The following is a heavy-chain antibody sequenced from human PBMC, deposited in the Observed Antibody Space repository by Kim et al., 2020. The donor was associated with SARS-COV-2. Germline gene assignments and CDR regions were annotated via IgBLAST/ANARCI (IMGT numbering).Heavy chain of an antibody. CDR3: AKEQLSPI. J-gene: IGHJ4*02. V-gene: IGHV3-23*01. D-gene: IGHD1-1*01. CDR2: GGST. Sequence: GGSTYDADSVKGRFTISRDNSKNMLYLQMNSLRAEDTAVYYCAKEQLSPIWGQGTLVTVSS.